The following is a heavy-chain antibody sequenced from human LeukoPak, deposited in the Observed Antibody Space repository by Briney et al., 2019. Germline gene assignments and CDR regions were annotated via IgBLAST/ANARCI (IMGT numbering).Heavy chain of an antibody. CDR1: GGSFSGYY. Sequence: PSETLSLTCAVYGGSFSGYYWSWIHQPPGKGLEWIGEINHSGSTNYNPSLKSRVTISVDTSKNQFSLKLSSVTAADTAVYYCARGRGYCGGDCYWAYYYYYMDVWGKGTTVTVSS. J-gene: IGHJ6*03. CDR2: INHSGST. D-gene: IGHD2-21*01. V-gene: IGHV4-34*01. CDR3: ARGRGYCGGDCYWAYYYYYMDV.